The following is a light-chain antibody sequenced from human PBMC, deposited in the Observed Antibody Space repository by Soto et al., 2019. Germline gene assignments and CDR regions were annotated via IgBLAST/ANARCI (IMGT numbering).Light chain of an antibody. V-gene: IGLV2-8*01. CDR3: SSFAGKNNLV. Sequence: QSALTQPPSAAGSPGQSVTISCTGTSSDVGGYNYVSWYQQHPGNAPKRMISEVSKRPSGVPDRFSGSKSGNTASLTVSGLQAEDEADYYCSSFAGKNNLVFGGGTKLTVL. CDR2: EVS. J-gene: IGLJ2*01. CDR1: SSDVGGYNY.